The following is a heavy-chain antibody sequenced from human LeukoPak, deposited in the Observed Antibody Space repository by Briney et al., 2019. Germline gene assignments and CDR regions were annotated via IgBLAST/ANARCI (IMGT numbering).Heavy chain of an antibody. CDR1: GGTFSSYA. CDR2: INPSGGST. J-gene: IGHJ3*02. V-gene: IGHV1-46*01. CDR3: ARDSEQSGYLDAFDI. D-gene: IGHD3-22*01. Sequence: GASVKVSCKASGGTFSSYAISWVRQAPGQGLEWMGIINPSGGSTSYAQKFQGRVTMTRDTSTSTVYMELSSLRSEDTAVYYCARDSEQSGYLDAFDIWGQGTMATVSS.